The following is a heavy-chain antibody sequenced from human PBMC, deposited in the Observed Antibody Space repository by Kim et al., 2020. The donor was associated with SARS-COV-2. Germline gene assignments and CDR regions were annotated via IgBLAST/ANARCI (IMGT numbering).Heavy chain of an antibody. CDR3: RVRPPVWGAYSVTSADS. CDR1: GGSISSYYW. V-gene: IGHV4-38-2*02. D-gene: IGHD3-16*01. Sequence: SETLSLTCTVSGGSISSYYWWWLLRQPPERLLGWVGIIYHGGTTYNHPPHRSGTIISETTTNNHFSLKLTSTTAATTAVYYWRVRPPVWGAYSVTSADS. CDR2: IYHGGTT. J-gene: IGHJ5*01.